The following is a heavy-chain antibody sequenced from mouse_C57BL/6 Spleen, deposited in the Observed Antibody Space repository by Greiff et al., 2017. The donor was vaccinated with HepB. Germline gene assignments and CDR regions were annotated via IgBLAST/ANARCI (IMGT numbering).Heavy chain of an antibody. J-gene: IGHJ1*03. D-gene: IGHD2-4*01. CDR1: GYTFTSYW. CDR2: IYPGSGST. CDR3: ARGGIYYDYPWYFDV. Sequence: QVQLQQPGAELVKPGASVKMSCKASGYTFTSYWITWVKQRPGQGLEWIGDIYPGSGSTNYNEKFKSKATLTVDTSSSTAYMQLSSLTSEDSAVYYCARGGIYYDYPWYFDVWGTGTTVTVSS. V-gene: IGHV1-55*01.